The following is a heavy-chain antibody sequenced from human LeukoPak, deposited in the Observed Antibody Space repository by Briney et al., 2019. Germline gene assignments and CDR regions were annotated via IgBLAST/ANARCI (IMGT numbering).Heavy chain of an antibody. V-gene: IGHV4-4*02. CDR1: SGSISSTNW. D-gene: IGHD2-15*01. CDR3: ARGDGIASTGDYYFYMDV. Sequence: SETLSLTCAVSSGSISSTNWWSWVRQPPGKGLEWIGEINHSGSTNYKPSLKSRVTISIDKSKNQFSLKLNSVTAADTAVYYCARGDGIASTGDYYFYMDVWGKGTTVTVSS. CDR2: INHSGST. J-gene: IGHJ6*03.